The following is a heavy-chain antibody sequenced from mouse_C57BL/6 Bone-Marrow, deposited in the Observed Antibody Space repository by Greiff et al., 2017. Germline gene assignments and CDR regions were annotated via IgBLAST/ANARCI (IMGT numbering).Heavy chain of an antibody. J-gene: IGHJ1*03. CDR2: IYPGSGST. V-gene: IGHV1-55*01. CDR3: ARFRFHWYFDV. CDR1: GYTFTSYW. Sequence: QVQLQQPGAELVKPGASVKMSCKASGYTFTSYWITWVKQRPGQGLEWIGDIYPGSGSTNYNEKFKSKATLTGDTASSTAYMQLSILTSEDSAVYYCARFRFHWYFDVWGTGTTVTVSS.